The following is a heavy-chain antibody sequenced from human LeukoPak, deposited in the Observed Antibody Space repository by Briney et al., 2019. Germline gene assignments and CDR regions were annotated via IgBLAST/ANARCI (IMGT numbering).Heavy chain of an antibody. CDR2: IHYDGGTK. CDR3: AKDRREEYSGYDLCDY. D-gene: IGHD5-12*01. Sequence: GGSLRLSCVTSGFIFSNIGMHWVRQTPGKGLEWMAFIHYDGGTKYYAESVKGRFTISRDNSKNTLYLQMNSLRAEDTAMYYCAKDRREEYSGYDLCDYWGQGTLVTVSS. V-gene: IGHV3-30*02. J-gene: IGHJ4*02. CDR1: GFIFSNIG.